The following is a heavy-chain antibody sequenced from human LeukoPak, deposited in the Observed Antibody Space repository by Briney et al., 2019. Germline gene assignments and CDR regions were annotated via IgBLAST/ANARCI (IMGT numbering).Heavy chain of an antibody. CDR2: ISYDGSNK. Sequence: GRSLRLSCAASGFTFSSYGMHWVRQAPGKGLEWVAVISYDGSNKYYADSVKGRFTISRDNSKNTLYLQMNSLRVDDTAVYYCARWARYCSSGSCYSWFDPWGQGTLVTVSS. D-gene: IGHD2-15*01. CDR3: ARWARYCSSGSCYSWFDP. J-gene: IGHJ5*02. CDR1: GFTFSSYG. V-gene: IGHV3-30*03.